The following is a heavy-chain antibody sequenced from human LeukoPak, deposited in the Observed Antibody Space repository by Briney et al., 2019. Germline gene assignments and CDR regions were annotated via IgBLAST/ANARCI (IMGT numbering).Heavy chain of an antibody. CDR2: ISGSGGST. D-gene: IGHD3-22*01. CDR1: GFTFRNYT. Sequence: GGSLRLSCAASGFTFRNYTTTWVRQAPGKGLEWVSAISGSGGSTYYADSVKGRFTISRDNSKNTLYLQMNRLRDEDTAVYYCASRGSGYPSYYYYGTDVWGQGTTVTVSS. V-gene: IGHV3-23*01. CDR3: ASRGSGYPSYYYYGTDV. J-gene: IGHJ6*02.